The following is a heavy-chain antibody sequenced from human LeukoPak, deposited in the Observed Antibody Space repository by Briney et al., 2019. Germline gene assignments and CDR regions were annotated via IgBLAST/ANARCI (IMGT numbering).Heavy chain of an antibody. CDR3: ARDPPHYSSSWYYFDS. CDR2: IWYDGSNK. V-gene: IGHV3-33*01. CDR1: GFTFSNYG. D-gene: IGHD6-13*01. J-gene: IGHJ4*02. Sequence: GGSLRLSCAASGFTFSNYGMHWVRQAPGKGLEWVAAIWYDGSNKYYADSVKGRFTISRDYSKNTLYLQMNSLRAEDTALYYCARDPPHYSSSWYYFDSWGQGTLVTVSS.